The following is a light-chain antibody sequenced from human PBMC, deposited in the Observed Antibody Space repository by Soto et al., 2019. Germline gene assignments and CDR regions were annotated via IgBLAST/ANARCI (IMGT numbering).Light chain of an antibody. Sequence: DIQLTQSPSFLSPSIGESVAITCRASQVISTSLAWYQVKPGKAPKLLIYAASTLESGVTSRFSATVSGTEFSLTITSLQPEDFATYYCQQLFDSPITFGQGTRLDIK. CDR2: AAS. CDR1: QVISTS. J-gene: IGKJ5*01. V-gene: IGKV1-9*01. CDR3: QQLFDSPIT.